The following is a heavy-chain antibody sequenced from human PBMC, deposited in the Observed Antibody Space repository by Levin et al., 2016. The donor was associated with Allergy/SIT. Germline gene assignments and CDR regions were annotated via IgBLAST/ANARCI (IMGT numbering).Heavy chain of an antibody. Sequence: SETLSLTCAVYGGSFSGYYWSWIRQPPGKGLEWIGEINHSGSTNYNPSLKSRVTISVDTSKNQFSLKLSSVTAADTAVYYCARVGIAAAGFDYWGQGTLVTVSS. CDR3: ARVGIAAAGFDY. CDR2: INHSGST. J-gene: IGHJ4*02. CDR1: GGSFSGYY. D-gene: IGHD6-13*01. V-gene: IGHV4-34*01.